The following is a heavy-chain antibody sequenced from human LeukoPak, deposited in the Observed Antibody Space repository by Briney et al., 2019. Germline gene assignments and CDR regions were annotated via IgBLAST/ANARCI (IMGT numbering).Heavy chain of an antibody. CDR2: IYYSGST. D-gene: IGHD1-7*01. Sequence: SETLSLTCTVSGGSVSSYYWSWIRQPPGKGLEWIGYIYYSGSTNYNPSLKSRVTISVDTSKNQFSLKLSSVTAADTAVYYCARDNWNYGSSMDVWGQGTTVTVSS. V-gene: IGHV4-59*02. CDR1: GGSVSSYY. CDR3: ARDNWNYGSSMDV. J-gene: IGHJ6*02.